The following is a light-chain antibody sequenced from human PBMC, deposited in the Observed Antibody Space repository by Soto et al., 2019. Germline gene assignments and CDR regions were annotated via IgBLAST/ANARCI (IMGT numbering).Light chain of an antibody. CDR2: GAS. CDR1: QSVSQNF. V-gene: IGKV3-20*01. CDR3: QQYGSSPPT. Sequence: EIVLTQSPGTLSLSPGERATLSCRASQSVSQNFLAWYQQKPGQAPRLLINGASSRATGIPDRFSGSGSGTDFSLTIDRLEPEDFAVYFCQQYGSSPPTCGGGTKMAIK. J-gene: IGKJ4*02.